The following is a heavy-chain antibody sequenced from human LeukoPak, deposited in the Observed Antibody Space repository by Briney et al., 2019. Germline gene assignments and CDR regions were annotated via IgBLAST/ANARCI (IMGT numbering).Heavy chain of an antibody. Sequence: ASVKVSCKASGGTFTSYAISWGRQAPGEGREWRGGIIPIFGTANYAQKFQGRVTITADKSTSTAYMELSSLRSEDTAVYCASGDYDILTGYPDYWGQGTLVTVSS. CDR2: IIPIFGTA. D-gene: IGHD3-9*01. V-gene: IGHV1-69*06. J-gene: IGHJ4*02. CDR3: ASGDYDILTGYPDY. CDR1: GGTFTSYA.